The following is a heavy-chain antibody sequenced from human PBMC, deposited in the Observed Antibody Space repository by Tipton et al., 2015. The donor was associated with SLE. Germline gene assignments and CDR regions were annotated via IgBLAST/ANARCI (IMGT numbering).Heavy chain of an antibody. J-gene: IGHJ4*02. D-gene: IGHD3-22*01. V-gene: IGHV3-66*01. CDR2: IYSGGST. CDR1: AFSFSNYA. Sequence: GSLRLSCAASAFSFSNYAMSWVRQSPGKGLEWVSVIYSGGSTYYADSVKGRFTISRDNSKNTLYLQMNSLRAEDTAVYYCARDLYYYDSSGPYWGQGTLVTVSS. CDR3: ARDLYYYDSSGPY.